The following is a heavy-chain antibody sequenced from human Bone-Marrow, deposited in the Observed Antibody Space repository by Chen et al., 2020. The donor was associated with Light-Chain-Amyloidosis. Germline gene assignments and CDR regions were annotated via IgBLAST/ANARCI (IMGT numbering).Heavy chain of an antibody. J-gene: IGHJ6*02. V-gene: IGHV3-74*01. CDR3: ARAGVPGGLDV. D-gene: IGHD3-10*01. Sequence: DVQLVESGGGLVQPGGSLRLSCVASRFTFSSHWMHWVRQAPGKGLVWVSHIKFDGSTTTYADSVKGLFTISRDNAKNTLYLQMNSLRADDTAVYYCARAGVPGGLDVWCQGTTVTVSS. CDR1: RFTFSSHW. CDR2: IKFDGSTT.